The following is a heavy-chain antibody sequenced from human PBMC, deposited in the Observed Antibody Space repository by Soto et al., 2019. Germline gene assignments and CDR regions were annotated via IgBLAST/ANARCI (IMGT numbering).Heavy chain of an antibody. V-gene: IGHV5-51*01. CDR1: GYSFTSYW. D-gene: IGHD2-8*01. Sequence: GESLKISCKGSGYSFTSYWIGWVRQMPGKGLEWMGIIYPGDSDTRYSPSFQGQVTISADKSISTAYLQWSSLKASDTAMYYCARHMRVYAISDASDIWGQGTMDTVSS. CDR3: ARHMRVYAISDASDI. J-gene: IGHJ3*02. CDR2: IYPGDSDT.